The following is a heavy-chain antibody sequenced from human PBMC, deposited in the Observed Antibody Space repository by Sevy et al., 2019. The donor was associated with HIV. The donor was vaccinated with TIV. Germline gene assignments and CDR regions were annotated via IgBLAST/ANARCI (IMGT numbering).Heavy chain of an antibody. CDR1: GFTFREAW. D-gene: IGHD1-26*01. Sequence: GGSLRLSCAASGFTFREAWMSWVRQAPGKGLEWVGRIKSKTDAATRDFAAPVRGEFSISRDDSANTVYLVMNNLKPEDTGVYYCAAGTGSSDFDYWGQGTMVTVSS. J-gene: IGHJ4*02. V-gene: IGHV3-15*01. CDR3: AAGTGSSDFDY. CDR2: IKSKTDAATR.